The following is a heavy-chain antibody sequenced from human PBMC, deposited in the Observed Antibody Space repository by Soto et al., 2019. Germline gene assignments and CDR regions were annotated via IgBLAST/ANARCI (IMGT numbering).Heavy chain of an antibody. CDR2: MYHGGRT. D-gene: IGHD2-8*01. V-gene: IGHV4-59*02. J-gene: IGHJ4*02. CDR1: GDSVTKYF. CDR3: ARDPGYCTNGVCPIFDF. Sequence: PSETLSLTCAVSGDSVTKYFWSWMRQPPGKGLEWIGHMYHGGRTNYSPSLKSRVTMSLDSSKNQFSLNLSSVTAADTAVYFCARDPGYCTNGVCPIFDFWGQGILVTVSS.